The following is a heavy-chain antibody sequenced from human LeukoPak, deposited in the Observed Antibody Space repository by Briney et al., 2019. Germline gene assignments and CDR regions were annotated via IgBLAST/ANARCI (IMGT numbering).Heavy chain of an antibody. D-gene: IGHD3-10*01. Sequence: SETLSLTCTVSGYSITSGYYWGWIRQPPGKGLEWIGTIYHSGSTYYNPSLKSRVTISVDTSKNQFSLKLSSVTAADTAVYYCARVLNSPRITMVRGMNDAFDIWGQGTMVTVSS. V-gene: IGHV4-38-2*02. J-gene: IGHJ3*02. CDR1: GYSITSGYY. CDR3: ARVLNSPRITMVRGMNDAFDI. CDR2: IYHSGST.